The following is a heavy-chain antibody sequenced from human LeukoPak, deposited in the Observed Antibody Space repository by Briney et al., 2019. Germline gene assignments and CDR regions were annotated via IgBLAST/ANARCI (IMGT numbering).Heavy chain of an antibody. Sequence: GGSLRLSCAASGFTFSSYSMNWVRQAPGKGPEWVSYISSTSSTIYYADSVKGRFTISRDNAKNSLYLQMKSLRDEDTAVYYCAKDGYKWDFDNWGQGTLVTVSS. CDR1: GFTFSSYS. D-gene: IGHD5-24*01. CDR3: AKDGYKWDFDN. J-gene: IGHJ4*02. V-gene: IGHV3-48*02. CDR2: ISSTSSTI.